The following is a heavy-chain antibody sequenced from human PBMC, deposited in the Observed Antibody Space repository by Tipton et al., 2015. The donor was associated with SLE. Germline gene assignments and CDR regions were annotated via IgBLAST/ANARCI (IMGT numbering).Heavy chain of an antibody. Sequence: AVSGFTFHNYWMHWVRQAPGKGLVWVSAITGSGDRTYYIDSVKGRFTISRDNSKNSLYLQMNGLRAEDTAVYYCARSPVDYWNGYSAWGQGTLVAVSS. J-gene: IGHJ4*02. CDR1: GFTFHNYW. CDR2: ITGSGDRT. CDR3: ARSPVDYWNGYSA. V-gene: IGHV3-23*01. D-gene: IGHD3-3*01.